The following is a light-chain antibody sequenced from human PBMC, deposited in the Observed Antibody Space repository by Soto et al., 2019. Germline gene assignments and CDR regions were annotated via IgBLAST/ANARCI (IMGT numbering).Light chain of an antibody. CDR2: EVT. V-gene: IGLV2-8*01. J-gene: IGLJ2*01. CDR1: SSDVAGSVY. Sequence: QSALTQPPSASGSPGQSVTISCTGTSSDVAGSVYVSWYQQHPGKAPKLIIYEVTKRPAGVPDRFSGSKSGNTASLTVSGLQADDESYYYCSSFARGDNPHVLFGGGTKLTVL. CDR3: SSFARGDNPHVL.